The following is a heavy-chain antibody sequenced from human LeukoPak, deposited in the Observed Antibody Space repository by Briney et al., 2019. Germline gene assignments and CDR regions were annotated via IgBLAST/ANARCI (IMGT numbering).Heavy chain of an antibody. J-gene: IGHJ3*02. D-gene: IGHD2-2*01. V-gene: IGHV4-39*07. CDR3: ARDYQDAFDI. Sequence: SETLSLTCTVPGGSISSSSYYWGWIRQPPGKGLEWIGSIYYSGSTYYNPSLKSRVTISVDTSKNQFSLKLSSVTAADTAVYYCARDYQDAFDIWGQGTMVTVSS. CDR2: IYYSGST. CDR1: GGSISSSSYY.